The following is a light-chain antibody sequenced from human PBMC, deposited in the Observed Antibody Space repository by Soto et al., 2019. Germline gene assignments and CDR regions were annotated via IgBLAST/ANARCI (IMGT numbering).Light chain of an antibody. CDR3: QQRSSWPPT. V-gene: IGKV3-11*01. Sequence: EIVLTQSPATLSSFPGERATLSCRASQSITFSLAWYQQRPGQAPRLLIHDVSSRAPGIPARFSGSGSGTDFTLTISSLEPEDSAVYYCQQRSSWPPTFGGGTKVEIK. CDR1: QSITFS. J-gene: IGKJ4*01. CDR2: DVS.